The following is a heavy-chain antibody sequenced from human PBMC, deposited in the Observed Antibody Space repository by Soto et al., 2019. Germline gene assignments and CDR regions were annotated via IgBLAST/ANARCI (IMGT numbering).Heavy chain of an antibody. CDR1: CGSFSTYY. D-gene: IGHD3-9*01. Sequence: PSETLSLTCVVSCGSFSTYYYSWIRQSPGKGLEWIGEFNHNGNNNYSPSFKCRVTISLDTSKNQFSLKLTSVTAADTAVYYCARGGSNDWQVAFDIWGQGTMVTVSS. CDR2: FNHNGNN. CDR3: ARGGSNDWQVAFDI. J-gene: IGHJ3*02. V-gene: IGHV4-34*01.